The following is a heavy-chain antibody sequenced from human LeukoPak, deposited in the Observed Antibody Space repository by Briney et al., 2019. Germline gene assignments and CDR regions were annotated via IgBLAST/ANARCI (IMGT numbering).Heavy chain of an antibody. CDR2: ITSSSSTI. D-gene: IGHD1-26*01. Sequence: PGGSLRLSCAASGFTFSSYSMNWVRQAPGKGLEWVSYITSSSSTIYYADSVKGRFTISRDNAKDSLYLQMNSLRAEDTAVYYCARDESGSYSCYYGMDVWGQGTTVTVSS. CDR1: GFTFSSYS. V-gene: IGHV3-48*01. CDR3: ARDESGSYSCYYGMDV. J-gene: IGHJ6*02.